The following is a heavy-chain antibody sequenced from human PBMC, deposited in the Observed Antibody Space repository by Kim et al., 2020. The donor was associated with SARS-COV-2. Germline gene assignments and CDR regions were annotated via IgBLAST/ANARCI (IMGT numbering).Heavy chain of an antibody. V-gene: IGHV2-5*01. D-gene: IGHD1-26*01. CDR3: AHGWEWELLDY. J-gene: IGHJ4*02. Sequence: KRYSPSLKSRLTINKDTSKNQVVLTMTNMDPVDTATYYCAHGWEWELLDYWGQGTLVTVSS. CDR2: K.